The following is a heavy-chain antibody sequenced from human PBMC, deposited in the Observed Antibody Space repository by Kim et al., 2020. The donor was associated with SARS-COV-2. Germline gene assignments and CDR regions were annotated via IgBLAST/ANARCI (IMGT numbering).Heavy chain of an antibody. Sequence: GESLKISCKGSGYNFPNYWLGWVRQMPGKGLEWMGIIYPGDSDTRYSPSFQGQVTLSADKSTTTAYLQWSRLKASDTAMYYCARSAGPYDYFFDYWGQGT. CDR2: IYPGDSDT. D-gene: IGHD3-16*01. CDR3: ARSAGPYDYFFDY. CDR1: GYNFPNYW. V-gene: IGHV5-51*01. J-gene: IGHJ4*02.